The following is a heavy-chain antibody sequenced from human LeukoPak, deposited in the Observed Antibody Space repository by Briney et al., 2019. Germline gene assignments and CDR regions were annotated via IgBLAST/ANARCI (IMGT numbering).Heavy chain of an antibody. V-gene: IGHV4-39*01. CDR1: GGSTSSSSYY. CDR3: ATTVTSDDYFYYMDV. Sequence: SETLSLTCTVSGGSTSSSSYYWRWIRQPPGKGLEWIGSIYYSGSTYYNPSLKSRVTISVDTSKNQFSLKLSSVTAADTAVYYCATTVTSDDYFYYMDVWGKGTTVTVSS. J-gene: IGHJ6*03. CDR2: IYYSGST. D-gene: IGHD4-11*01.